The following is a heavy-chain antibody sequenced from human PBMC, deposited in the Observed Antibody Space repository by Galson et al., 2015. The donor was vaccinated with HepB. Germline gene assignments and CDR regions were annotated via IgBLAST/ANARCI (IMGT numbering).Heavy chain of an antibody. D-gene: IGHD2-2*01. J-gene: IGHJ4*02. CDR1: GFTFSSYW. CDR3: ASWCSSTSCYPYYFDY. CDR2: IKQDGSEK. Sequence: SLRLSCAASGFTFSSYWMSWVRQAPGKGLEWVANIKQDGSEKYYVDSVKGRFTISRDNAKNSLYLQMNSLRAEDTAVYYCASWCSSTSCYPYYFDYWGQGTLVTVSS. V-gene: IGHV3-7*01.